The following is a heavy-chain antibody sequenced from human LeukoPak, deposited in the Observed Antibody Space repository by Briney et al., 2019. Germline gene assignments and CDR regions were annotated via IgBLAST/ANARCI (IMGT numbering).Heavy chain of an antibody. V-gene: IGHV1-69*05. CDR3: ARWDPSSNNWWFDP. D-gene: IGHD1-1*01. CDR2: IIPIFGTA. CDR1: GGTLSSYA. Sequence: SVKVSCKASGGTLSSYAISWVRQAPGQGLEWMGGIIPIFGTANYAQKFQGRVTITTDESTSTAYMELSSLRSEDTAVYYCARWDPSSNNWWFDPWGQGTLVTVSS. J-gene: IGHJ5*02.